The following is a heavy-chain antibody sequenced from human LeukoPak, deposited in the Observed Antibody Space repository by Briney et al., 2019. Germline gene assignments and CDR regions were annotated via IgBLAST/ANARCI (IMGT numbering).Heavy chain of an antibody. V-gene: IGHV1-18*01. D-gene: IGHD2-8*01. CDR3: ASTKGYCTNGVCYSGSIDY. CDR2: ISAYNGNT. J-gene: IGHJ4*02. CDR1: GYTFTSYG. Sequence: ASVKVSCKASGYTFTSYGISWVRQAPGQGLEWMGWISAYNGNTNYAQKLQGRVTMTTDTSTSTAYMELRSLRSEDTAVYYCASTKGYCTNGVCYSGSIDYWGQGTLVTVSS.